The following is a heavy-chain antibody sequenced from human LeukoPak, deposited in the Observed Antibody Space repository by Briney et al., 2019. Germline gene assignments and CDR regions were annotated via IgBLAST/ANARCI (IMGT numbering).Heavy chain of an antibody. D-gene: IGHD2-8*01. Sequence: PSETLSLTCMDCRGSLHRLFLCWMAQSLEKGLEWIGYAYGTRSTNYNPSLKSRVNITVDTSKKYIPLKLSSVAPPYTAVYYCVSDYCPTRNRSRGDFHSFAPWGQGTLVTASS. V-gene: IGHV4-59*01. J-gene: IGHJ5*01. CDR1: RGSLHRLF. CDR3: VSDYCPTRNRSRGDFHSFAP. CDR2: AYGTRST.